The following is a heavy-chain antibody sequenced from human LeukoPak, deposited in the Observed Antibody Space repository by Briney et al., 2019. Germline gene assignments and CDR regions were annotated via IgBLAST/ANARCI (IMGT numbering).Heavy chain of an antibody. V-gene: IGHV3-23*01. Sequence: GGSLRLSCAASGFTFRSYAMSWVRQAPGKGLEWVSGIGDSGGSTYYADSAKGRFTISRDNSKNTLYLQMNSLRAEDTAVYSCAKMWSGNYFHYWGQGTLVTVSS. CDR1: GFTFRSYA. CDR2: IGDSGGST. CDR3: AKMWSGNYFHY. J-gene: IGHJ4*02. D-gene: IGHD2-21*01.